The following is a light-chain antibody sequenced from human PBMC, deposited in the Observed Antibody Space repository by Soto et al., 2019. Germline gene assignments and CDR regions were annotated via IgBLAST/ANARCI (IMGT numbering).Light chain of an antibody. CDR2: AAS. CDR1: QSISSY. Sequence: IQVTQSPSSLSASVGDRVTITCRASQSISSYLNWYRQKPGRAPNLLIYAASKLQSGVPSRFSGSGSGTDFTLTISRLQPGDFAIYYCHQSYSAPWTFGQGTKVEIK. V-gene: IGKV1-39*01. J-gene: IGKJ1*01. CDR3: HQSYSAPWT.